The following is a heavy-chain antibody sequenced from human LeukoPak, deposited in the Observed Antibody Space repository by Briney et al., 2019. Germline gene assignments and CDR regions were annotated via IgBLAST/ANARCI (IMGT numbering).Heavy chain of an antibody. V-gene: IGHV3-23*01. D-gene: IGHD6-13*01. Sequence: PGGSLRLSCAASGFTFSSYAMSWVRQAPGKGLEWVSAISGSGGSTYYADSVKGRFTISRDNSKNTLYLQMNSLRAEDTAVYYCAKDRGSSWYGVRRYGMDAWGKGTTVTVSS. J-gene: IGHJ6*04. CDR1: GFTFSSYA. CDR2: ISGSGGST. CDR3: AKDRGSSWYGVRRYGMDA.